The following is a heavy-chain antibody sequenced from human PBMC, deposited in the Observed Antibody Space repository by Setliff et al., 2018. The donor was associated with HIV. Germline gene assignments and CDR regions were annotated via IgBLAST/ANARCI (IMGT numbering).Heavy chain of an antibody. D-gene: IGHD3-10*01. CDR3: AREESTEDYGSGSYGPTFPSPLIY. Sequence: PSETLSLTCTVSGDSMNDYYWTWIRQPAGKALEWIGRININEDTYFKPSLRSRVSMSIDTSKNQFSLKLNSVTAADTAVYYCAREESTEDYGSGSYGPTFPSPLIYWGQGTLVTVSS. CDR1: GDSMNDYY. V-gene: IGHV4-4*07. J-gene: IGHJ4*02. CDR2: ININEDT.